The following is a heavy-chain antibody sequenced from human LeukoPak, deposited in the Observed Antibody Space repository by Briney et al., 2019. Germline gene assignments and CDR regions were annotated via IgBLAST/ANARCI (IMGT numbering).Heavy chain of an antibody. D-gene: IGHD1-26*01. Sequence: GGSLRLSCVASGFSFDKFGMHWVRQAPGKGLEYVSSVSADESGKYYTKSVRGRFSISRDNSKNTMYLQLGNLRPDDMGIYYCASLDRSEIPWGPGTLVSVSS. V-gene: IGHV3-64*01. CDR2: VSADESGK. CDR1: GFSFDKFG. CDR3: ASLDRSEIP. J-gene: IGHJ5*02.